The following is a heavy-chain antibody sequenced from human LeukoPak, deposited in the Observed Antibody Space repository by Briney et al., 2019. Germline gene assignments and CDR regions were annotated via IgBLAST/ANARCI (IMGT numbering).Heavy chain of an antibody. CDR3: ATHGICSSTSCSTYRKTVDY. CDR2: ISGGGGST. Sequence: QPGGSLRLSCAASGFTFSTYAMTWVRQAPGKGLEWVSTISGGGGSTYYADSVKGRFTISRDNSENTLYLQMNSLRAEDTAVYYCATHGICSSTSCSTYRKTVDYWGQGTLVTVSS. J-gene: IGHJ4*02. V-gene: IGHV3-23*01. CDR1: GFTFSTYA. D-gene: IGHD2-2*01.